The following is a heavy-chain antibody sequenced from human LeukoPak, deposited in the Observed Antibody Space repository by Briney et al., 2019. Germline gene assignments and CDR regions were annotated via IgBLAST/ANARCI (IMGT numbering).Heavy chain of an antibody. J-gene: IGHJ3*02. CDR3: ARVKPNYYDSSAFGTFDI. Sequence: ASVSVSCKASGYTFTSYYMHWVRQAPGQGLEWMGIINPSGGSRSYAQKFQGRVTMTRDTSTSTVYMELSSLRSEDTAVYYCARVKPNYYDSSAFGTFDIWGQGTIVTVSA. CDR1: GYTFTSYY. CDR2: INPSGGSR. D-gene: IGHD3-22*01. V-gene: IGHV1-46*01.